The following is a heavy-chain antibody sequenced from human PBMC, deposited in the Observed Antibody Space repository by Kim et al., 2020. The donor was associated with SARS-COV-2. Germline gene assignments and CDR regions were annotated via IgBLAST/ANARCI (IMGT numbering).Heavy chain of an antibody. CDR2: ITWNDDST. CDR1: GFSFDDYG. J-gene: IGHJ6*02. V-gene: IGHV3-20*01. D-gene: IGHD2-2*02. CDR3: ARGYCSSSNCYMRYYYGLDV. Sequence: GSLRLSCAASGFSFDDYGMSWVRQAPGKGLEWVSGITWNDDSTSYADSVKGRFTISRDNAKNSPYLQMNSLRAEDTASYHCARGYCSSSNCYMRYYYGLDVWGQGTTVTVSS.